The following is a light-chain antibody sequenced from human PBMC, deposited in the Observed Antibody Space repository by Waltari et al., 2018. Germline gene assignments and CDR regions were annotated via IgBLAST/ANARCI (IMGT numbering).Light chain of an antibody. V-gene: IGKV3-15*01. CDR3: QQYNNWPTYA. CDR2: AAS. J-gene: IGKJ2*01. CDR1: QSIGTN. Sequence: ETVMTQSPVTLSVSPGERATLSCRASQSIGTNLAWYQQKPGKAPRLLIFAASTRASGVPARFSGSGSGTEFTLTISSLQAEDFAVYYCQQYNNWPTYAFGQGTKLEI.